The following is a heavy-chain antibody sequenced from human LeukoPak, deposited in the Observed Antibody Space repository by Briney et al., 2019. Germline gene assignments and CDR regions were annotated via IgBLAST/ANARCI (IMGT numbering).Heavy chain of an antibody. Sequence: GGSLRLSCAASGFSFSVYYMSWLSQAPGEGRGWVSYISSRGSTIYYAASMKGRFTISRDNAKNSLYLQMNSLRAEDTALYYCAKDRDSMYTLLEDYGMDVWGQGTTVTVSS. CDR3: AKDRDSMYTLLEDYGMDV. V-gene: IGHV3-11*01. CDR2: ISSRGSTI. J-gene: IGHJ6*02. CDR1: GFSFSVYY. D-gene: IGHD1-1*01.